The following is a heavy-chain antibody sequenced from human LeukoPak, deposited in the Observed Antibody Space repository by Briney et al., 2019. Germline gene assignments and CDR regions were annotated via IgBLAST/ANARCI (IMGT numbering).Heavy chain of an antibody. V-gene: IGHV3-48*01. CDR2: ISSSSSTI. Sequence: PGGSLRLSCAASGFTFSGYSMNWIRQAPGEGLEWVSYISSSSSTIYYADSVKGRFTVSRDNAKNSLYLQMNSLRAEDTAVYYCARDRTSAFDFWSGSFDSWGQGALVTVSS. CDR1: GFTFSGYS. CDR3: ARDRTSAFDFWSGSFDS. J-gene: IGHJ4*02. D-gene: IGHD3-3*01.